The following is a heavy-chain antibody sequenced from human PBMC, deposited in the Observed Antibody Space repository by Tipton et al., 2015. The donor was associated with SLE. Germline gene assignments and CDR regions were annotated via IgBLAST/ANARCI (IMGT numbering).Heavy chain of an antibody. CDR3: ARGTHYGTRFLEWLGDAFDV. V-gene: IGHV4-59*12. Sequence: LRLSCTVSGGSIGSFYWSWIRQPPGKGLEWIGYIYHSGSTYYYPSLNSRVSISLDLSKNRFSLELRSVTAADTALYYCARGTHYGTRFLEWLGDAFDVWGQGTKVTVSS. CDR2: IYHSGST. J-gene: IGHJ3*01. CDR1: GGSIGSFY. D-gene: IGHD3-3*01.